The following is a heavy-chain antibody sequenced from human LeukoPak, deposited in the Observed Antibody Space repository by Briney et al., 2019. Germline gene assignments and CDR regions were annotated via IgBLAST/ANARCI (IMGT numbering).Heavy chain of an antibody. CDR2: ISSTSDYI. CDR1: GSTFSTYN. Sequence: PGGSLRLSCAASGSTFSTYNMNWVRQAPGKGLEWVSSISSTSDYIYYTDSVRGRFTISRDNAKNSLYLQMNSLRAEDTAVYYCAREQQLSGYSYSYYYGMDVWGQGTTVTVSS. J-gene: IGHJ6*02. V-gene: IGHV3-21*01. CDR3: AREQQLSGYSYSYYYGMDV. D-gene: IGHD6-13*01.